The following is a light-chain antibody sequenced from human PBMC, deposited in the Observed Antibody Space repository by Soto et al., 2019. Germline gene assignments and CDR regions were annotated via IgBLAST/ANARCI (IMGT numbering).Light chain of an antibody. CDR1: TSDVGGYNY. J-gene: IGLJ1*01. Sequence: QSVRAQPASVSGSPGQSIAISCTGTTSDVGGYNYVSWYQQHPGKVPKLLIHEVSNRPSGGSNRFSGSKSGNTASLTISGLQAEDEADYYCLSKTSTISYVFGTGTKVTVL. CDR3: LSKTSTISYV. V-gene: IGLV2-14*01. CDR2: EVS.